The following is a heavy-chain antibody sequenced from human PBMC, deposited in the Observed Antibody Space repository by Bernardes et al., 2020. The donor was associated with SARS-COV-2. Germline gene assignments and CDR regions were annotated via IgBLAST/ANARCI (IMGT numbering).Heavy chain of an antibody. V-gene: IGHV4-39*01. Sequence: SETLSLTCTVSGGSISSSNYYWGWLRQPPGKGLEWIGSIYSSGSSYYNPSPQSRVRESVDTSKNQFSLRLSFVTAADTAVYYCAGSSCGIDCYIGGLRSWDYGMDVWGRGTTVTVSS. CDR1: GGSISSSNYY. J-gene: IGHJ6*02. CDR3: AGSSCGIDCYIGGLRSWDYGMDV. CDR2: IYSSGSS. D-gene: IGHD2-21*02.